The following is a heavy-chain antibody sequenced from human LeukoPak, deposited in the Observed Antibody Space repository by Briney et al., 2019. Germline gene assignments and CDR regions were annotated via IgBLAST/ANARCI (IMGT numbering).Heavy chain of an antibody. CDR2: IYSGGST. V-gene: IGHV3-66*01. J-gene: IGHJ5*02. Sequence: GGSLRLSRAASGFTVSSNYMSWVRQAPGKGLEWVSVIYSGGSTYYADSVKGRFTISRDNSKNTLYLQMNSLRAEDTAVYYCARDHEEGWFDPWGQGTLVTVSS. CDR3: ARDHEEGWFDP. CDR1: GFTVSSNY.